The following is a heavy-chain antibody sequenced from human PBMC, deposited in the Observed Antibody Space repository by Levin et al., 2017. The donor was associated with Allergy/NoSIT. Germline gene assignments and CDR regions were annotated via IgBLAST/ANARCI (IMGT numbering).Heavy chain of an antibody. D-gene: IGHD3-3*01. Sequence: GGSLRLSCAASGFTFSSYAMSWVRQAPGKGLEWVSAISGSGGSTYYADSVKGRFTISRDNSKNTLYLQMNSLRAEDTAVYYCAKDVTIFGVVTVFDLWGRGTLVTVSS. J-gene: IGHJ2*01. CDR2: ISGSGGST. V-gene: IGHV3-23*01. CDR3: AKDVTIFGVVTVFDL. CDR1: GFTFSSYA.